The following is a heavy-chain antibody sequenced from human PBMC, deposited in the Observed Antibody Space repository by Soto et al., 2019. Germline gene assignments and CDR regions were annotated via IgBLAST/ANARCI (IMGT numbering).Heavy chain of an antibody. D-gene: IGHD3-22*01. J-gene: IGHJ3*02. Sequence: GSLRLSCAASGFTFSSYGMHWVRQAPGKGLEWVAVISYDGSNKYYVDSVKGRFTISRDNTKNSLYLQMSTLRPEDTAIYYCARDYEFGFDIWGQGTLVTVSS. CDR3: ARDYEFGFDI. CDR1: GFTFSSYG. V-gene: IGHV3-30*03. CDR2: ISYDGSNK.